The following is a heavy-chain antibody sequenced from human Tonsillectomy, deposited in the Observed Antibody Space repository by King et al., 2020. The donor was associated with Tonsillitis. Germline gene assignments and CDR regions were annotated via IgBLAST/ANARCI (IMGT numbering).Heavy chain of an antibody. V-gene: IGHV3-23*04. Sequence: QLVQSGGGLVQPGGSLRLSCAASGFTFSNYAMNWVRQAPGKGLEWVSAISTSGGSTHYADSVKGRFTISRDNSKNTLYLQMNSLRAEDTAVYYCAKEVQLYSSGWFGGFGYWGQGTLVTVSS. CDR1: GFTFSNYA. J-gene: IGHJ4*02. CDR2: ISTSGGST. CDR3: AKEVQLYSSGWFGGFGY. D-gene: IGHD6-19*01.